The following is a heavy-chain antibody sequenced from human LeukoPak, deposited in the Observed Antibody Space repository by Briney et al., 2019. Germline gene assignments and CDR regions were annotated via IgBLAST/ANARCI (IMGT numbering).Heavy chain of an antibody. D-gene: IGHD3-22*01. V-gene: IGHV3-73*01. CDR3: TRHNYDRSGYGAFDI. Sequence: GGSLKLSCAASGFTFSGSDIHRVRQASGKGLEWVGHIRSKTNNYATADAASVKGRFTFSRDDSKNTAYIQMNSLKTEDTAVYYCTRHNYDRSGYGAFDIWGQGTMVTVSS. CDR1: GFTFSGSD. J-gene: IGHJ3*02. CDR2: IRSKTNNYAT.